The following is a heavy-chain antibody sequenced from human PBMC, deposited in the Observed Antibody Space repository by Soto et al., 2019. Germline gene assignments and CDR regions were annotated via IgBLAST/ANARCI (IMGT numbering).Heavy chain of an antibody. CDR2: INSDGSTT. D-gene: IGHD6-6*01. CDR3: ARSLNSGSTFDP. V-gene: IGHV3-74*01. J-gene: IGHJ5*02. Sequence: EVQLVESGGGLVQPGGSLRLSGAASGFPFSSYWMHWGRQAPGKGLVWVSRINSDGSTTTYADSVKGRFTISRDNAKNTLYLQMNSLRAEDAAVYYCARSLNSGSTFDPWGQGTLVTVSS. CDR1: GFPFSSYW.